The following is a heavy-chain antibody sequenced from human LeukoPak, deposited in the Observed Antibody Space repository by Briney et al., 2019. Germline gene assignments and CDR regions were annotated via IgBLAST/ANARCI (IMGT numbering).Heavy chain of an antibody. D-gene: IGHD3-3*01. CDR3: ARTSYYDFWSGYLDYYYMDV. V-gene: IGHV1-46*01. Sequence: ASVKVSCKASGYTFTSHFMHWVRQAPGQGLEWMGIINPESGNTAYAQKFQGRITMTGDTSTSTVYMELSSLRSEDTAVYYCARTSYYDFWSGYLDYYYMDVWGKGTTVTVSS. J-gene: IGHJ6*03. CDR2: INPESGNT. CDR1: GYTFTSHF.